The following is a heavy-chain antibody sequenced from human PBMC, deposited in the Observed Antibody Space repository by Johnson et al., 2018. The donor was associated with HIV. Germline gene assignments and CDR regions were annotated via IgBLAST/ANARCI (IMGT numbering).Heavy chain of an antibody. CDR3: ARDFKDSSSWYGAFDI. CDR1: GFTFSSYG. V-gene: IGHV3-30*02. J-gene: IGHJ3*02. D-gene: IGHD6-13*01. CDR2: TRYDGSNK. Sequence: MQLVESGGGVVQPGGSLRLSCAASGFTFSSYGMHWVRQAPGKGLEWVAFTRYDGSNKYYADSVKGRFPISRDNSKNTLYLQMNSLRAEDTAVYYCARDFKDSSSWYGAFDIWGQGTMVTVSS.